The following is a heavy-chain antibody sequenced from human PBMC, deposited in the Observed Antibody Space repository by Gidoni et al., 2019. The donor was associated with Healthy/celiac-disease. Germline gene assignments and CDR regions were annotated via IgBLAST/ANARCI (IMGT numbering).Heavy chain of an antibody. CDR3: AKAVNYGMYFDY. D-gene: IGHD1-7*01. CDR1: GFTFSSYA. Sequence: EVQLLESGGGLVQPGGSLRLSCAASGFTFSSYAMSWVRQAPGKGLEWVSAISGSGGSTYYADSVKGRFTIYRDNSKNTLYLQMNSLRAEDTAVYYCAKAVNYGMYFDYWGQGTLVTVSS. V-gene: IGHV3-23*01. CDR2: ISGSGGST. J-gene: IGHJ4*02.